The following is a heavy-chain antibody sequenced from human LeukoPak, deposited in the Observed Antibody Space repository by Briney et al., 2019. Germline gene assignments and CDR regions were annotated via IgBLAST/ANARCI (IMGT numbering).Heavy chain of an antibody. V-gene: IGHV3-23*01. CDR2: IYSSGNT. Sequence: GGSLRLSCAASGFTFDDYAMHWVRQAPGKGLEWVSGIYSSGNTYYADSVKGRFTISRDNSKNTLYLQMNSLRAEDTAVYYCAKDQTYCGGDCYSPYDYWGQGTLVTVSS. CDR3: AKDQTYCGGDCYSPYDY. D-gene: IGHD2-21*02. J-gene: IGHJ4*02. CDR1: GFTFDDYA.